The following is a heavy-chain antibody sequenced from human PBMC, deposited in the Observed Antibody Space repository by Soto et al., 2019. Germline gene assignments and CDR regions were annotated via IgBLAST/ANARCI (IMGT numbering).Heavy chain of an antibody. Sequence: GGSLRLSCAASGFTFSSYAMSWVRQAPGKGLECVSTISGSGGTTYYADSVKGRFTISRDNAKNSLYLQMNSLRAEDTALYYCAKDITDSSGWLTTGYFDYWGQGTLVTVSS. V-gene: IGHV3-23*01. CDR1: GFTFSSYA. CDR3: AKDITDSSGWLTTGYFDY. CDR2: ISGSGGTT. J-gene: IGHJ4*02. D-gene: IGHD6-19*01.